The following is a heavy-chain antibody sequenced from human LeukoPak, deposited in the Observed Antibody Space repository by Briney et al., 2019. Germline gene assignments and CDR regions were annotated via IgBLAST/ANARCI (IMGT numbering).Heavy chain of an antibody. CDR1: GYTFTSYY. V-gene: IGHV1-2*02. CDR3: ARASYDSSDYGCFQR. J-gene: IGHJ1*01. Sequence: ASVKVSCKASGYTFTSYYMHWVRQAPGQGLEWMGWINPNSGGTNYAQKFQGRVTMTRDTSISTAYMELSRLRSDDTAVYYCARASYDSSDYGCFQRWGEGTVAAAS. CDR2: INPNSGGT. D-gene: IGHD3-22*01.